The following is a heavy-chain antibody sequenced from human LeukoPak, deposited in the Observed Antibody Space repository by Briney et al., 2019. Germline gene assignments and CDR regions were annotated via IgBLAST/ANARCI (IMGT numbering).Heavy chain of an antibody. Sequence: ASVKVSCKASGYTFTSYGISWVRQAPGQGLEWMGWISAYNGNTNYAQKLQGRVTTTTDTSTSTAYMELRSLRSDDTAVYYCAGDQLEPTSPDYWGQGTLVTVSS. V-gene: IGHV1-18*01. CDR1: GYTFTSYG. CDR3: AGDQLEPTSPDY. D-gene: IGHD1-1*01. J-gene: IGHJ4*02. CDR2: ISAYNGNT.